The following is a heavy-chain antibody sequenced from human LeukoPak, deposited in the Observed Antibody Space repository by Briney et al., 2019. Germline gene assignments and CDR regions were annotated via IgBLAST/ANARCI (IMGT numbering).Heavy chain of an antibody. V-gene: IGHV1-69*04. D-gene: IGHD1-26*01. CDR2: IIPILGIA. CDR1: GGTFSSYA. Sequence: GASVKVSCKASGGTFSSYAISWVRQAPGQGLEWMGRIIPILGIANYAQKFQGRVTITADKSTSTAYMELSSLRSEDTAVYYCATPYSGSYRTDYWGQGTLVTVSS. CDR3: ATPYSGSYRTDY. J-gene: IGHJ4*02.